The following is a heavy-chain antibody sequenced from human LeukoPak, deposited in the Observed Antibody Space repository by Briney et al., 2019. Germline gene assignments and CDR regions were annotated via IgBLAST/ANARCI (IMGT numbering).Heavy chain of an antibody. D-gene: IGHD4-17*01. V-gene: IGHV3-23*01. CDR2: VSGTGSTT. CDR3: AKGRNEDGDAALNY. CDR1: GFTFNSYD. J-gene: IGHJ4*02. Sequence: GGSLRLSCAASGFTFNSYDMTWVRQAPGKGLEWVSVVSGTGSTTFYADSVKGRFTISRDNSKNTLYLQTNTLRAEDTAAYHCAKGRNEDGDAALNYWGQGTLVTVSS.